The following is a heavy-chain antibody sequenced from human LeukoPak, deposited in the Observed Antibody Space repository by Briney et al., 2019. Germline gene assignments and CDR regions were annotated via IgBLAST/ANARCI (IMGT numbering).Heavy chain of an antibody. V-gene: IGHV5-51*01. Sequence: GESLKISCKGSGYTFTNNWIGWVRQMPGKGLEWMGIIYPADSDIRYSSSFQGQVTISADKSISTAYLQWSSLKASDTAMYYCAALGTTRFDPWGQGTLVTVSS. CDR2: IYPADSDI. CDR3: AALGTTRFDP. D-gene: IGHD4-11*01. CDR1: GYTFTNNW. J-gene: IGHJ5*02.